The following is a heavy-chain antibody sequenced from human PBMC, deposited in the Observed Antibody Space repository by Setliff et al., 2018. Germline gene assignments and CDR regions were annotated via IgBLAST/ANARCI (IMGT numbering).Heavy chain of an antibody. CDR1: GFTFSDFY. CDR2: ISGSGSTI. Sequence: PGGSLRLSCAASGFTFSDFYMNWIRRSPGKGLEWVSYISGSGSTIFYADSVKGRFTISRDNAKNSLYLQVNSLRAEDTAVYYCATNPRKGRSGGYYYDDPYYYYMDVWGKGTTVTVSS. CDR3: ATNPRKGRSGGYYYDDPYYYYMDV. J-gene: IGHJ6*03. V-gene: IGHV3-11*04. D-gene: IGHD3-22*01.